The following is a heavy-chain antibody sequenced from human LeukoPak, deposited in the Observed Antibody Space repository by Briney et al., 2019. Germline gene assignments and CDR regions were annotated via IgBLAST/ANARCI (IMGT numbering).Heavy chain of an antibody. V-gene: IGHV3-23*01. D-gene: IGHD2-15*01. CDR1: GFTFSSYA. CDR2: ISGSGGST. J-gene: IGHJ3*02. CDR3: ARESYCSGGSCYSGRAFDI. Sequence: GGSLRLSCAASGFTFSSYAMSWVRQAPGKGLEWVSAISGSGGSTYYADSVKGRFTISRDNSKNTLYLQMNSLRAEDTAVYYCARESYCSGGSCYSGRAFDIWGQGTMVTVSS.